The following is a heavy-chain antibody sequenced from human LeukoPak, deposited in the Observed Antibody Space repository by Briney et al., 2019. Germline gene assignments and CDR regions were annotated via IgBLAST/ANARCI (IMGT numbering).Heavy chain of an antibody. Sequence: ASVKVSCKASGHTFTIYDINWVRQATGQGLEWMGWMNPDSGNTGYAQKFQGRVTMTRNPSISTAYMELSSLTSEDTAVYYCARRIAAAGVGIVYWGQGTLVTVSS. CDR1: GHTFTIYD. CDR3: ARRIAAAGVGIVY. CDR2: MNPDSGNT. D-gene: IGHD6-13*01. J-gene: IGHJ4*02. V-gene: IGHV1-8*01.